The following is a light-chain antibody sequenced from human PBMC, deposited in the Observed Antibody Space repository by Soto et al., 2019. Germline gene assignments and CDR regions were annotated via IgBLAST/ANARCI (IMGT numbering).Light chain of an antibody. CDR1: QSISSW. CDR3: QQYNSYPPT. J-gene: IGKJ4*01. V-gene: IGKV1-5*03. Sequence: DIQMTQSPSTLSASVGDRVTITCRASQSISSWLAWYQQKPGKAPKLLIYKASSLESGVPSRFSGSGTGTEFTLTISSLQPDDFATYYCQQYNSYPPTFGGGTKVEIK. CDR2: KAS.